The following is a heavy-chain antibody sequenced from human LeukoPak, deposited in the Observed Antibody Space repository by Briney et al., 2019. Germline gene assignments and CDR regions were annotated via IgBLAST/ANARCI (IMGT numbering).Heavy chain of an antibody. Sequence: GGSLRLSCAASGFTVSSNYMSWVRQAPGKGLEWVSAIYTGGSTYYAGSVKGRFTISRDNSKNALYLQMNSLRVEDTALYYCAREGDCSGTSCSTPDYWGQGTLVTVSS. CDR2: IYTGGST. CDR3: AREGDCSGTSCSTPDY. V-gene: IGHV3-66*02. CDR1: GFTVSSNY. J-gene: IGHJ4*02. D-gene: IGHD2-2*02.